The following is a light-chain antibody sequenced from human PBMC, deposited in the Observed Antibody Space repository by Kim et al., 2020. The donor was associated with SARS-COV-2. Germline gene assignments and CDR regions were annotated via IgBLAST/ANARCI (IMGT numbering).Light chain of an antibody. CDR3: QQYDGYSPAT. J-gene: IGKJ2*01. CDR1: QNINSW. CDR2: DTS. V-gene: IGKV1-5*01. Sequence: GDRVTITCRASQNINSWLAWHQQKPGKAPKLLIYDTSNLDDGVPSRFSGSGFGTEFTLTISSLQPDDFATYYCQQYDGYSPATFGQGTKVDIK.